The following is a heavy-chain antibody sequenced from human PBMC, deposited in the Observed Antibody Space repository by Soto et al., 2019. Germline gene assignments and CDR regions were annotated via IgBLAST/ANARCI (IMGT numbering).Heavy chain of an antibody. CDR1: GFTFSSYA. CDR2: ITGSGAGS. J-gene: IGHJ5*02. D-gene: IGHD6-13*01. V-gene: IGHV3-23*01. Sequence: EVQLLESGGGWLQPGGSLRLSCAASGFTFSSYAMNWVRQAPGKELEWVSGITGSGAGSYYSDSVKGRFTISRDNSKNTLYLQMNSLRAEDTAVYYCAKAYSNSWPNDWFDPWGQGTLVTVSS. CDR3: AKAYSNSWPNDWFDP.